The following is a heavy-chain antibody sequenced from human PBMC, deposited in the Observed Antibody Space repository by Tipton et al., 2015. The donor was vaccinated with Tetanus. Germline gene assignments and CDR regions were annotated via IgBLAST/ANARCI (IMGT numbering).Heavy chain of an antibody. CDR1: GASIRNSDYN. J-gene: IGHJ4*02. V-gene: IGHV4-30-4*01. CDR2: IHYSGTI. CDR3: ARVDSANDRIDH. D-gene: IGHD5-12*01. Sequence: TLSLTCTVSGASIRNSDYNWSWIRQFPGKGLEWIGVIHYSGTIYYNPSLKSRVTISVDTSENQFSLTLISVTAADTALFYCARVDSANDRIDHWGQGTLVTVSS.